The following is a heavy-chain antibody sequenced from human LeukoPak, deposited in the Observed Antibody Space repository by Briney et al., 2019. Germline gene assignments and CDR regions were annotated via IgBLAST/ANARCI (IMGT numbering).Heavy chain of an antibody. Sequence: GGSLRLSCAASGFTFDDYGMSWVRQAPGKGLEWVSGINWNGGSTGYADSVKGRFTISRDNAKNSLYLQMNSLRAEDMALYYCAKDGSGSYYNPLFDYWGQGTLVTVSS. CDR1: GFTFDDYG. CDR2: INWNGGST. V-gene: IGHV3-20*04. J-gene: IGHJ4*02. D-gene: IGHD3-10*01. CDR3: AKDGSGSYYNPLFDY.